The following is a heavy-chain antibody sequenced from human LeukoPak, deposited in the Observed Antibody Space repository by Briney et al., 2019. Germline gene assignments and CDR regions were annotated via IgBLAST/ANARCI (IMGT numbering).Heavy chain of an antibody. CDR1: GFTFSSYW. J-gene: IGHJ4*02. CDR2: INSDGSST. CDR3: AKDVSLGYCSGGSCSAHFDY. V-gene: IGHV3-74*01. D-gene: IGHD2-15*01. Sequence: GGSLRLSCAASGFTFSSYWMHWVRQAPGKGLVWVSRINSDGSSTSYADSVKGRFTISRDNAKNTLYLQMNSLRAEDTALYYCAKDVSLGYCSGGSCSAHFDYWGQGTLVTVSS.